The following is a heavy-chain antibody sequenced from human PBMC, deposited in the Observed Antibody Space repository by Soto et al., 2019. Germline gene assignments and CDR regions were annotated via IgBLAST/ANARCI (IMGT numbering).Heavy chain of an antibody. CDR2: ISGSGGST. V-gene: IGHV3-23*01. Sequence: LRLSCAASGFTFSSYAMSWVRQAPGKGLEWVSAISGSGGSTYYADSVKGRFTISRDNSKNTLYLQMNSLRAEDTAVYYCARAPGGVTMIVVVISRPFFDYWGQGTLVTVSS. J-gene: IGHJ4*02. D-gene: IGHD3-22*01. CDR1: GFTFSSYA. CDR3: ARAPGGVTMIVVVISRPFFDY.